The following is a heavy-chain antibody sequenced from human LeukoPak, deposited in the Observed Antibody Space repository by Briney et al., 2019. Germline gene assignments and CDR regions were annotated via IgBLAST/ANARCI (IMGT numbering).Heavy chain of an antibody. D-gene: IGHD3-22*01. CDR2: MRGKNYGGTT. V-gene: IGHV3-49*03. J-gene: IGHJ3*02. CDR1: GFTFGDYA. CDR3: TRVPIRTVTMIVVIRGHDAFDI. Sequence: GRSLRLSCTASGFTFGDYATSWFRQAPGKGLEWVGFMRGKNYGGTTEYAASVKDRFTISRDDSKSIAYLQMNSLKNEDTAVYYCTRVPIRTVTMIVVIRGHDAFDIWGQGTTVTVSS.